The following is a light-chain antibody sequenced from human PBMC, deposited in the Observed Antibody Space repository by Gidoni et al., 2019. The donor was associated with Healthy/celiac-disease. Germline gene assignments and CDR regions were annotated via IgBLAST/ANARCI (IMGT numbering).Light chain of an antibody. Sequence: EIVFTQSPGTLSLSPGERATLSCRASQSVSSSYLAWYQQKPGQAPRLLIYGASSRATGIPDRFSGSGSGTDFTLTISRLEPEDFAVYYCQQYGSSPMYTFGQGTKLEIK. CDR1: QSVSSSY. CDR2: GAS. CDR3: QQYGSSPMYT. J-gene: IGKJ2*01. V-gene: IGKV3-20*01.